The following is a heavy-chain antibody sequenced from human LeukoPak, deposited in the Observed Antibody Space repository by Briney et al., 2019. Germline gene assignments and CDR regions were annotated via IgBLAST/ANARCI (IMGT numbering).Heavy chain of an antibody. CDR3: ARAITMMGHDAFDI. Sequence: ASVKVSCKASGYTFTSYGISWVRQAPGQGLEWMGWISAYNGNTNYAQKLQGRVTMTTDTSTSTAYMELRSLRSDDTAVYYCARAITMMGHDAFDIWGRGTMVTVSS. CDR1: GYTFTSYG. J-gene: IGHJ3*02. V-gene: IGHV1-18*01. D-gene: IGHD3-22*01. CDR2: ISAYNGNT.